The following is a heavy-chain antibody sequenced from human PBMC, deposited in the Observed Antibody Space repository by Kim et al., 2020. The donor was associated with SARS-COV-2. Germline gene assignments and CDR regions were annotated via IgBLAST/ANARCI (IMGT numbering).Heavy chain of an antibody. D-gene: IGHD6-19*01. CDR1: GGSISSYY. J-gene: IGHJ5*02. V-gene: IGHV4-59*08. Sequence: SETLSLTCTVSGGSISSYYWSWIRQPPGKGLEWIGYIYYSGSTNYNPSLKSRVTISVDTSKNQFSLKLSSVTAADTAVYYCARHEVFVAGTASYNWFDPWGQGTLVTVSS. CDR2: IYYSGST. CDR3: ARHEVFVAGTASYNWFDP.